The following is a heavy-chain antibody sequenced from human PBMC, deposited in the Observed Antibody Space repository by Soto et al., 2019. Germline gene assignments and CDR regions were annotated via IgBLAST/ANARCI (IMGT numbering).Heavy chain of an antibody. CDR2: IYHSGNT. D-gene: IGHD1-1*01. Sequence: NPSETLSLTCAVSGDSISSGAWWSWVRQSPGKGLQWIGEIYHSGNTRNNPSLKSRVTMSVDKSNNQFSLNLMSVTAADTATYYCAHNTHRNWNQNWFDPWGQGTLVTVSS. CDR1: GDSISSGAW. CDR3: AHNTHRNWNQNWFDP. J-gene: IGHJ5*02. V-gene: IGHV4-4*02.